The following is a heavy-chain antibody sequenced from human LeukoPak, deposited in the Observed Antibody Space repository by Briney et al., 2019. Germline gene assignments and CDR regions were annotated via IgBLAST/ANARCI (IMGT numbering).Heavy chain of an antibody. Sequence: GGSLRLSCAASGFTFSSYAMSWVRQAPGKGLEWVSAISGSGGSTYYADSVKGRFTISRDNSKNTLYLQMNSLRAEDTAVYYCAKGSAYYYGSGSSFDYWGQGTLVTVSS. J-gene: IGHJ4*02. V-gene: IGHV3-23*01. CDR1: GFTFSSYA. D-gene: IGHD3-10*01. CDR2: ISGSGGST. CDR3: AKGSAYYYGSGSSFDY.